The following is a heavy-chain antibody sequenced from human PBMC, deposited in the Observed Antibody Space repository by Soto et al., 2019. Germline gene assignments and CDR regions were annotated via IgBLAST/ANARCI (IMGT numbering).Heavy chain of an antibody. D-gene: IGHD2-2*01. V-gene: IGHV3-23*01. J-gene: IGHJ4*02. Sequence: SLRLSCAASGFTFSSYAMSWVRQAPGKGLEWVSAISGSGGSTYYADSVKGRFTISRDNSKNTLYLQMNSLRAEDTAVYYCAKDDYCISTSCYYFDYWGQGTLVTVSS. CDR1: GFTFSSYA. CDR2: ISGSGGST. CDR3: AKDDYCISTSCYYFDY.